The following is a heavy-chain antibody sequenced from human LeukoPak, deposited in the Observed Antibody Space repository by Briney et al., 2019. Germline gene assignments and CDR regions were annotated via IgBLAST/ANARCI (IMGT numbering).Heavy chain of an antibody. CDR1: GYTFTNYG. J-gene: IGHJ5*02. V-gene: IGHV1-18*01. Sequence: ASVKVSCRASGYTFTNYGISWVRQAPGQGLEWMGWISAYNGNTNYAQKLQGRVTMTTDTSTSTAYMELRSLRSDDTAVYYCARDYCSSSTCENWFDPWGQGTLVTVSS. CDR2: ISAYNGNT. D-gene: IGHD2-2*01. CDR3: ARDYCSSSTCENWFDP.